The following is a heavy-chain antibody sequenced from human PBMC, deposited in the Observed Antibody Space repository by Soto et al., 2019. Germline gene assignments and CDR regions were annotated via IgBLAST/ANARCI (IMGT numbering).Heavy chain of an antibody. CDR1: GFTFSSYA. J-gene: IGHJ3*02. CDR3: ARDFARTDASDI. Sequence: GGSLRLSCAASGFTFSSYAMTWVRQAPGKGLDWVSAVSGSGTTTYYADSVKGRFTISRDNAKNMLYLQLNSLRAEDTAVYYCARDFARTDASDIWGRGTMVTV. V-gene: IGHV3-23*01. CDR2: VSGSGTTT.